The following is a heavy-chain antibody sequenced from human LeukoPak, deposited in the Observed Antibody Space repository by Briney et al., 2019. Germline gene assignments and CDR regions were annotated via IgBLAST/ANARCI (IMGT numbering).Heavy chain of an antibody. D-gene: IGHD2-15*01. Sequence: ASVKVSCKTSGYTFTSLDINWVRQATGQGLEWMGWTNPNSGYTGYAQQFQGRVTITRNTSISTAYMELSSLRSEDAAVYYCARVDGSPDYWGQGTLVTVSS. J-gene: IGHJ4*02. V-gene: IGHV1-8*03. CDR2: TNPNSGYT. CDR1: GYTFTSLD. CDR3: ARVDGSPDY.